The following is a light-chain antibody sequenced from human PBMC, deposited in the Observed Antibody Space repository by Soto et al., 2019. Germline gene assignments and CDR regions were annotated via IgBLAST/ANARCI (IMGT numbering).Light chain of an antibody. V-gene: IGLV2-23*01. CDR3: CSYAGSRYYV. CDR1: SSDVGSYNL. CDR2: EGS. J-gene: IGLJ1*01. Sequence: QSALTQPAPVSGSPGQSITISCTGTSSDVGSYNLVSWYQQHPGKAPKLMIYEGSKRPSGVSNRFSGSKSGNTASLTISGLQAEDEADYYCCSYAGSRYYVFGTGTKLTVL.